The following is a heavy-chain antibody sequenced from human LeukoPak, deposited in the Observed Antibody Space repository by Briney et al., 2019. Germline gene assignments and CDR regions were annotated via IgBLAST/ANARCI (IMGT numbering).Heavy chain of an antibody. V-gene: IGHV3-30-3*01. D-gene: IGHD2-15*01. J-gene: IGHJ4*02. CDR2: ISYDGSGK. Sequence: PGRSLRLSCAASGFTFRSYAMHWVRQAPGKGLEWVAVISYDGSGKYYAESVKGRFTISRDNSKNTLYLQMNSLRDEDTAVYYCAGTTFDCSGGSCQPRGWGQGTLVTVSS. CDR1: GFTFRSYA. CDR3: AGTTFDCSGGSCQPRG.